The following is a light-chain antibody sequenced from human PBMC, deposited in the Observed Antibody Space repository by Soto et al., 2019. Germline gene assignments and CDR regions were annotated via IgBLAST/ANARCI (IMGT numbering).Light chain of an antibody. V-gene: IGKV3-15*01. CDR3: QQYRNWPRT. Sequence: IVMTQSPATLSVSPGERATFSCRASQNIYSNIAWYQQRPGQAPRLLVYGASTKATDMPGRFSGRGSGTEFTLTINNLQSEDFAVYYCQQYRNWPRTFGQGTKVDI. J-gene: IGKJ1*01. CDR1: QNIYSN. CDR2: GAS.